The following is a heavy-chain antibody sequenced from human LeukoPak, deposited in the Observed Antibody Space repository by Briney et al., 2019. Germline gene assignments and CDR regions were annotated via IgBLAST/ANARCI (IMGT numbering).Heavy chain of an antibody. Sequence: ASVQVSCKASGYTYTGHYMHWVRQAPGQGLEWMGWINPNSGDTNYARKFQGRVIMTRDTSISTAYMELSRLRSDDTAVYYCASYYDSSGYQHYFDYWGQGTLVTVSS. V-gene: IGHV1-2*02. D-gene: IGHD3-22*01. CDR1: GYTYTGHY. CDR3: ASYYDSSGYQHYFDY. J-gene: IGHJ4*02. CDR2: INPNSGDT.